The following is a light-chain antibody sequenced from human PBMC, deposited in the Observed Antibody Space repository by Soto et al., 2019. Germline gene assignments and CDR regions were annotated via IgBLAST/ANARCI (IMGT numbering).Light chain of an antibody. J-gene: IGKJ3*01. CDR2: EVS. CDR1: RSAGEW. CDR3: QQFNSVPYT. Sequence: DLQMTQSPPTLAASVGHRVTITCRASRSAGEWLAWYQQKPGKAPKLLIYEVSRLHSGVPSRFSAGGSETEFSLTIDSLQPDDFAIYYCQQFNSVPYTFGPGTKVDIK. V-gene: IGKV1-5*03.